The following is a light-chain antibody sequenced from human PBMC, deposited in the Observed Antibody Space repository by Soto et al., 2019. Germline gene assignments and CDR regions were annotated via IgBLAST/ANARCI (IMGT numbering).Light chain of an antibody. V-gene: IGKV3-15*01. CDR2: GAS. Sequence: EVVMTQSPATLSVSPGERVTLSCRASQSINAHLAWYQQKPGQAPRLLIHGASTRATGIPARFSGSGFGTEFILTTRSLQSEDFAAXSCQQYNTWLSTFGQ. J-gene: IGKJ1*01. CDR3: QQYNTWLST. CDR1: QSINAH.